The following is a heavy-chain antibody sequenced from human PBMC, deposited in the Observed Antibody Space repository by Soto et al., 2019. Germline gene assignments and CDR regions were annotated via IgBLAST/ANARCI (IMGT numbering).Heavy chain of an antibody. CDR2: ISSSGSTI. D-gene: IGHD3-10*01. Sequence: PGGSLRICCAASGITFSESYMCWIRQAPEKGLEWVSYISSSGSTIYYADSVKGRFTISRDNAKNSLYLQMNSLRAEDTAVYFCSRMVGELSDYHHYMDVWVKGNTDTVS. V-gene: IGHV3-11*01. CDR3: SRMVGELSDYHHYMDV. J-gene: IGHJ6*03. CDR1: GITFSESY.